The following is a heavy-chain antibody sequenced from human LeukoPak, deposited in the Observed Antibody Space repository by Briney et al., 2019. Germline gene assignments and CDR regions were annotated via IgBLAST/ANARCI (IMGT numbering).Heavy chain of an antibody. CDR2: ISDTGNT. D-gene: IGHD1-26*01. Sequence: GGSLRLSCAASGFTLSSDAMSWVRQAPGKGLEWVSAISDTGNTYHADSVKGRFTISRDSSKNTLFLQMNRLRPEDAAVYYCAKELVGATSPFDYWGQGTLVTVSS. J-gene: IGHJ4*02. CDR1: GFTLSSDA. CDR3: AKELVGATSPFDY. V-gene: IGHV3-23*01.